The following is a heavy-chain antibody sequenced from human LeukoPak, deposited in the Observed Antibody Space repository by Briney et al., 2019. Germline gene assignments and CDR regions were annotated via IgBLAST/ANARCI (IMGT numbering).Heavy chain of an antibody. V-gene: IGHV4-34*01. CDR1: GGSFSGYY. D-gene: IGHD1-26*01. CDR3: AGGIVGATL. J-gene: IGHJ4*02. Sequence: PSETLSLTCAVYGGSFSGYYWSWIRQPPGKGLEWIGEINHSGSTNYNPSLKSRVTISVDTSKNQFSLRLSSVTAADTAVYYCAGGIVGATLWGQGTLVTVSS. CDR2: INHSGST.